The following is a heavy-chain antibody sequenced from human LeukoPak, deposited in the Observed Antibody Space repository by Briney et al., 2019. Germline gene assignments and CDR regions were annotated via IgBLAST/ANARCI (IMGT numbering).Heavy chain of an antibody. J-gene: IGHJ4*02. Sequence: KASETLSLTCAVYGGSFSGYYWSWIRQHPGKGLEWIGFASYSGGTYYNPSLMSRITISVDRSQNQFSLRMRDVTAADTAVYYCARGGYYDSSGLYFFDYWGQGTLVTVSS. CDR1: GGSFSGYY. CDR2: ASYSGGT. V-gene: IGHV4-34*09. D-gene: IGHD3-22*01. CDR3: ARGGYYDSSGLYFFDY.